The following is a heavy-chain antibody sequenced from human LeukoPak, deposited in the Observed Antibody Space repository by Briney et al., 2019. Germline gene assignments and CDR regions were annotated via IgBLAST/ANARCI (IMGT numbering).Heavy chain of an antibody. V-gene: IGHV3-23*01. CDR2: ISGSGGST. CDR1: GFTFSSYA. CDR3: AKEPYDSSGHEYYFDY. J-gene: IGHJ4*02. D-gene: IGHD3-22*01. Sequence: QPGGSLRLSCAASGFTFSSYAMSWVRRAPGKGLEWVSAISGSGGSTYYADSVKGRFTISRDNSKNTLYLQMNSLRAEDTAVYYCAKEPYDSSGHEYYFDYWGQRTLVTVSS.